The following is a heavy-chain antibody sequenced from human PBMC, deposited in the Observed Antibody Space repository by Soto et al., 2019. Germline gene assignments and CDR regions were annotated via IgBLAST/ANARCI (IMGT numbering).Heavy chain of an antibody. J-gene: IGHJ4*02. V-gene: IGHV1-18*01. CDR3: ARGRYGDY. CDR2: ISAHNGNT. CDR1: GYTFTTYG. Sequence: QVHLVQSGAEVKKPGASVKVSCKGSGYTFTTYGITWVRQAPGQGLEWMGWISAHNGNTNYAQKLQGRVTVSRDTSTSTAYMELRSLRSDDTAVYYCARGRYGDYWGEGALVTVSS. D-gene: IGHD1-1*01.